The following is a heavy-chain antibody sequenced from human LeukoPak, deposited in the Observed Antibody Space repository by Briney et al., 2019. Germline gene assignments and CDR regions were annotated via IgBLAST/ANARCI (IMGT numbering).Heavy chain of an antibody. V-gene: IGHV3-49*04. CDR1: GFTFGDYA. D-gene: IGHD2-2*01. J-gene: IGHJ4*02. Sequence: GGSLRLSCTPYGFTFGDYAMSWVRQAPGKGLEWVGFIRSKAYGGTPENAASVKGRFTISRDDSKSIAYLQMNSLKTEDSAVYYCTRAVCSSTSCYDDYWGRGTRVTVSS. CDR3: TRAVCSSTSCYDDY. CDR2: IRSKAYGGTP.